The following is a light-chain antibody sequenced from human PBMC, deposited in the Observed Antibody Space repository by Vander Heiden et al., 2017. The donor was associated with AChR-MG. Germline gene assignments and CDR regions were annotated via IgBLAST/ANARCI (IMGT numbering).Light chain of an antibody. Sequence: SALTQPASVSGSPGQSITISCTGTSSDVGGYNYVSWYQQPPGKATKLMIYDVSNRSSGVSNRFSGSKSGNTASLTISGLQAEDEADYYCSSYTSSSTRVFGTGTKVTVL. J-gene: IGLJ1*01. CDR2: DVS. CDR1: SSDVGGYNY. CDR3: SSYTSSSTRV. V-gene: IGLV2-14*01.